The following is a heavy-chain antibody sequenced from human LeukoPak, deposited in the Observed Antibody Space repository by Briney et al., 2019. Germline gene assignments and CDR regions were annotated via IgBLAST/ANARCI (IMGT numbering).Heavy chain of an antibody. V-gene: IGHV1-2*02. CDR2: INPNSGGT. CDR1: GYTFTGYY. D-gene: IGHD6-13*01. CDR3: ARVYSSSWYGEYWFDP. Sequence: GASVKVSCKASGYTFTGYYMRWVRQAPGQGLEWMGWINPNSGGTNYAQKFQGRVTMTRDTSISTAYMELSRLRSDDTAAYYCARVYSSSWYGEYWFDPWGQGTLVTVSS. J-gene: IGHJ5*02.